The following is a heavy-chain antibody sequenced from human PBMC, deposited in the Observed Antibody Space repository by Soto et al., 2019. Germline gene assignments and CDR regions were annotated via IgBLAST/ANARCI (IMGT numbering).Heavy chain of an antibody. J-gene: IGHJ5*02. Sequence: SETLSLTCTVSGGSISSGGYYWSWIRQPPGKGLEWIGYIYYSGSTYYNPSLKSRVTISVDTSKNQFSLKLSSVTAADTAVYYCARVVASRRGWFDPWGQGTLVTVSS. V-gene: IGHV4-30-4*01. CDR2: IYYSGST. CDR3: ARVVASRRGWFDP. D-gene: IGHD2-15*01. CDR1: GGSISSGGYY.